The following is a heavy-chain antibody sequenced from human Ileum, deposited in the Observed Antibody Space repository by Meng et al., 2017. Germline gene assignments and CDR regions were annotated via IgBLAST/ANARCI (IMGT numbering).Heavy chain of an antibody. CDR2: IDQSENS. V-gene: IGHV4-4*03. J-gene: IGHJ4*02. CDR3: ARHGGYYQDF. CDR1: GDSVSADSY. D-gene: IGHD4/OR15-4a*01. Sequence: VKFEGSGPGLGEPPETLSLTGSVSGDSVSADSYWCWVRQPPGKGPAWIGQIDQSENSYYRPSLKIRVTMSIDKSKNQFSLRLTSVTAADTAVYYCARHGGYYQDFWGQGTLVTVSS.